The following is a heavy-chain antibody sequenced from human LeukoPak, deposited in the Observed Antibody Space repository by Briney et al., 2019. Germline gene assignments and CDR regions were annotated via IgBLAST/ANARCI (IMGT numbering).Heavy chain of an antibody. CDR3: AKAPVTTCRGAFCYPFDY. CDR1: GFTFSSYA. Sequence: GGSLRLSCAASGFTFSSYAMHWVRQAPGKGLEWVSAISDTGNTYHADSVKGRFTISRDSSKNTPFLQMNRLRPEDAAVYYCAKAPVTTCRGAFCYPFDYWGLGTLVTVSS. V-gene: IGHV3-23*01. J-gene: IGHJ4*02. CDR2: ISDTGNT. D-gene: IGHD2-15*01.